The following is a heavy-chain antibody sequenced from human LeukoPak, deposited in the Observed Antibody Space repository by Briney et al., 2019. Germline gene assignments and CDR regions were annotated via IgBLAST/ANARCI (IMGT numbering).Heavy chain of an antibody. CDR1: GGTYSSYA. Sequence: SVKVSCRASGGTYSSYAISWVRQAPGQGLEWMGGIIPIFGTANYAQKFQGRVTITADESTSTAYMELSSLRSEDTAVYYCARDIGDGIHRYSSGWHPGGNYFDYWGQGTLVTVSS. D-gene: IGHD6-19*01. CDR3: ARDIGDGIHRYSSGWHPGGNYFDY. J-gene: IGHJ4*02. V-gene: IGHV1-69*01. CDR2: IIPIFGTA.